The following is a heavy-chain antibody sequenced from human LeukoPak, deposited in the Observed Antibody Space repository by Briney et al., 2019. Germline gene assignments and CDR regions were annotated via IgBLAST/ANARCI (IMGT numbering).Heavy chain of an antibody. CDR1: GFTFSDYY. J-gene: IGHJ5*02. Sequence: GGSLRLSCAASGFTFSDYYMSWIRQAPGKGLEWVSYISSSSSYTNYADSVKGRFTISRDNAKNSLYLQVNSLRAEDTAVYYCARAPIGYSGSPRWFDPWGQGTLVTVSS. D-gene: IGHD1-26*01. CDR3: ARAPIGYSGSPRWFDP. V-gene: IGHV3-11*06. CDR2: ISSSSSYT.